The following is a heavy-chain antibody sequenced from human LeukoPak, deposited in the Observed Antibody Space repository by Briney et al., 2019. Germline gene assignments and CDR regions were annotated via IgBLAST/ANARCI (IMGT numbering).Heavy chain of an antibody. V-gene: IGHV3-23*01. Sequence: GGSLRLSCAASGFTFSSYAMSWVRQAPGKGLEWVSAISGSGGSTYNADSVKGRFTISRDNSKNTLYLQMNSLRAEDTAVYYCAKGSMARGYYVNLDYWGQGTLVTVSS. CDR2: ISGSGGST. J-gene: IGHJ4*02. CDR1: GFTFSSYA. CDR3: AKGSMARGYYVNLDY. D-gene: IGHD3-22*01.